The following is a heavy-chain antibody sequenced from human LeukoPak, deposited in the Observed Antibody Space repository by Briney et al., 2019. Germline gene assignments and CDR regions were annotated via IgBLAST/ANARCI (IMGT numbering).Heavy chain of an antibody. Sequence: PGESLRLSCAASGFTFSSYAMSWVRQAPGKGLEWVSAIRSSGGITYYADSVKGRFTFSRDNAKNSLYLQMNSLRAEDTAVYYCARAGRLQYGDYVAFDYWGQGTLVTVSS. CDR2: IRSSGGIT. D-gene: IGHD4-17*01. V-gene: IGHV3-23*01. J-gene: IGHJ4*02. CDR3: ARAGRLQYGDYVAFDY. CDR1: GFTFSSYA.